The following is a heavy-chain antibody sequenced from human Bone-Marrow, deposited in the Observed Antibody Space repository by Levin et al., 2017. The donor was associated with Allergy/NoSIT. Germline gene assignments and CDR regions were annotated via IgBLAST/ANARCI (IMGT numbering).Heavy chain of an antibody. J-gene: IGHJ6*03. Sequence: SVKVSCKASGGTFSSYAISWVRQAPGQGLEWMGGIIPIFGTANYAQKFQGRVTITADKSTSTAYMELSSLRSEDTAVYYCVLGYCSGGSCYEGYYYYMDVWGKGTTVTVSS. D-gene: IGHD2-15*01. CDR3: VLGYCSGGSCYEGYYYYMDV. CDR1: GGTFSSYA. V-gene: IGHV1-69*06. CDR2: IIPIFGTA.